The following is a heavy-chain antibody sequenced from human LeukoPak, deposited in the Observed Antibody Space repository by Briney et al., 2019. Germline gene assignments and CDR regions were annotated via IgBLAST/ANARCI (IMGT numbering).Heavy chain of an antibody. CDR1: GGSFSGYY. D-gene: IGHD3-3*01. CDR3: ARGAFTIFGVALYYFDY. CDR2: INHSGST. J-gene: IGHJ4*02. Sequence: SETLSLTCALYGGSFSGYYWSWIRQPPGKGLEWIGEINHSGSTNYNPSLKSRVTISVDTSKNQFSLKLSSVTAADTAVYYCARGAFTIFGVALYYFDYWGQGTLVTVSS. V-gene: IGHV4-34*01.